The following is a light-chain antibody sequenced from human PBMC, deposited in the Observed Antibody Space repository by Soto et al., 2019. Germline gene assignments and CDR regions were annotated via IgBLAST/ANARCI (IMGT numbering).Light chain of an antibody. CDR1: QSISSW. V-gene: IGKV1-5*03. J-gene: IGKJ4*01. CDR3: QQYNRFSA. Sequence: DIQMTQSPSTLSAYVGDRVTITCRASQSISSWLAWYQQKPGKAPKLLIYKASNLESGVPSRFSGSGSGTEFTLTIISLQPDDVATYYCQQYNRFSAFGGGTTVEIK. CDR2: KAS.